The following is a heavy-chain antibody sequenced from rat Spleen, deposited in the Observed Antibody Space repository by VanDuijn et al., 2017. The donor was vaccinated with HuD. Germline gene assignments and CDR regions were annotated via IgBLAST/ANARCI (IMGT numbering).Heavy chain of an antibody. V-gene: IGHV2-43*01. CDR2: IWTGGST. J-gene: IGHJ2*01. CDR3: ARSALEAFDY. CDR1: GFSLTSYH. Sequence: QVQLKESGPGLVQPSQTLSLTCTVSGFSLTSYHVSWVRQPPGKGLEWMGVIWTGGSTAYNSLPKSRLSISRDISKSQVFLKMNSLQTEDTATYYCARSALEAFDYWGQGVMVTVSS.